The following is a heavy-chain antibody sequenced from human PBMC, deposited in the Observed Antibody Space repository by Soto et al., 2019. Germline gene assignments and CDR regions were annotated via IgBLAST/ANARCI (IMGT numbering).Heavy chain of an antibody. D-gene: IGHD6-6*01. J-gene: IGHJ4*02. CDR2: IYYSGST. CDR3: AREAYSSSWGSFFDY. CDR1: GGSISSGDYY. Sequence: SETLSLTCTVSGGSISSGDYYWSWIRQPPGKGLEWIGYIYYSGSTYYNPSLKSRVTISVDTPKNQFSLKLSSVTAADTAVYYCAREAYSSSWGSFFDYWGQGTLVTVSS. V-gene: IGHV4-30-4*01.